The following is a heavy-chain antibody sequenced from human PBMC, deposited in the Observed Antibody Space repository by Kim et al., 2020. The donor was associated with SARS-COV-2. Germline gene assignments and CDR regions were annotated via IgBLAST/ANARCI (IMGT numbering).Heavy chain of an antibody. Sequence: ASVKVSCKASGYTFTSYDINWVRQATGQGLEWMGWMNPNSGNTGYAQKFQGRVTMTRNTSISTAYMELSSLRSEDTAVYYCARGGQWELLSDYWGQGTLVTVSS. J-gene: IGHJ4*02. V-gene: IGHV1-8*01. D-gene: IGHD1-26*01. CDR3: ARGGQWELLSDY. CDR1: GYTFTSYD. CDR2: MNPNSGNT.